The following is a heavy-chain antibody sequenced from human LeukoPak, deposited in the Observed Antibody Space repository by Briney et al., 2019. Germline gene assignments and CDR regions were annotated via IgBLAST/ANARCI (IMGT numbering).Heavy chain of an antibody. D-gene: IGHD2-2*01. CDR2: ISGSGGST. V-gene: IGHV3-23*01. Sequence: PGGSLRLSCAASGFTFSSYAMSWVRQAPGKGLEWVSAISGSGGSTYYADSVKGRFTISRDNSKNTLYLQMNSLRAEDTAVYYCAKTPSKYCSSTSCHVDYWGQGTLVTVSS. J-gene: IGHJ4*02. CDR1: GFTFSSYA. CDR3: AKTPSKYCSSTSCHVDY.